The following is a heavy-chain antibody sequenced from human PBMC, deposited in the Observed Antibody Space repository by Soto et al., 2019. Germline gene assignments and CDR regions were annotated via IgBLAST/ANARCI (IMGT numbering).Heavy chain of an antibody. CDR1: GDCIGGGTYS. D-gene: IGHD3-22*01. CDR2: ISITGLVAGGVIT. V-gene: IGHV4-61*02. Sequence: SLSLTGSVSGDCIGGGTYSWSWSRQPAGDGLGLGGRISITGLVAGGVITAYNPSLESRVTISVDTSKNRLSLTQTSVTAADTAVYYCATESYYYDGNCYTFKIWGQGTLVTVSS. J-gene: IGHJ4*02. CDR3: ATESYYYDGNCYTFKI.